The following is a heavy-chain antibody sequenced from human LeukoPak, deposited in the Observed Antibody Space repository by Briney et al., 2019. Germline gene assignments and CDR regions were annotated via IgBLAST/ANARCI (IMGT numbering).Heavy chain of an antibody. CDR1: GFTFSSYG. CDR2: IWYDGSNK. D-gene: IGHD1-26*01. CDR3: ARESGTYSYGAFDI. Sequence: GGSLRLSCAASGFTFSSYGMHWVRQAPGKGLEWVAVIWYDGSNKYYADSVKGRFTISRDNPKNSLVLQMTGLRAEDTAVYFCARESGTYSYGAFDIWGQGTMVTVSS. V-gene: IGHV3-33*01. J-gene: IGHJ3*02.